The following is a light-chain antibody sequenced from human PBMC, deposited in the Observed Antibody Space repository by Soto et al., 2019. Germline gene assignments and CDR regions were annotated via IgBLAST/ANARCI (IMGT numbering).Light chain of an antibody. CDR1: SSDIGKYNL. CDR2: EVS. CDR3: YSNVGVWTFI. J-gene: IGLJ2*01. Sequence: QSALTQPASVSGSPGQSITISCTGSSSDIGKYNLVSWYQQQSGKAPNLILYEVSRRPSGVPTRFPGSKSANTASLTISGLQPEDEADYYCYSNVGVWTFIFGGGTQLTVL. V-gene: IGLV2-23*02.